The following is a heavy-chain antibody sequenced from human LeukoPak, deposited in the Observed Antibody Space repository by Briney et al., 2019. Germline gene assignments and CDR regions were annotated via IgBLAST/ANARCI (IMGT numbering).Heavy chain of an antibody. D-gene: IGHD3-10*01. J-gene: IGHJ6*02. V-gene: IGHV1-69*04. CDR1: GGTSSSYA. CDR3: ARSIYGSGSVAYYGMDV. CDR2: IIPILGIA. Sequence: ASVKVSCKASGGTSSSYAISWVRQAPGQGLEWMGRIIPILGIANYAQEFQGRVTITADKSTSTAYMELSSLRSEDTAVYYCARSIYGSGSVAYYGMDVWGQGTTVTVSS.